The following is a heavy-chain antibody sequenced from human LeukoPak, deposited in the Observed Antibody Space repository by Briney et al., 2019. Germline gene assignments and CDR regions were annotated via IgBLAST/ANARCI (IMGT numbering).Heavy chain of an antibody. CDR1: GFTFSSYS. J-gene: IGHJ4*02. V-gene: IGHV3-21*01. CDR3: ARVRGYSGYARGTFDY. D-gene: IGHD5-12*01. Sequence: GGSLRLSCAASGFTFSSYSMNWVRQAPGKGLEWVSSISSSSSYIYYADSVKGRFTISRDNAKNSLYLQMNSLRAADTAVYYCARVRGYSGYARGTFDYWGQGTLVTVSS. CDR2: ISSSSSYI.